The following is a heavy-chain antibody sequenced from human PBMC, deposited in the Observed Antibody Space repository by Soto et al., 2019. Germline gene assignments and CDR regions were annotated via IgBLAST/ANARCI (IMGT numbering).Heavy chain of an antibody. J-gene: IGHJ4*02. V-gene: IGHV3-74*01. CDR3: ARSGVDYYDSSGYPPFDY. CDR2: INSDGSST. Sequence: GGSLRLSCAASGFTFSSYWMHWVRQAPGKGLVWVSRINSDGSSTSYADSVKGRFTISRDNAKNTLYLQMNSLRAEDTAVYYCARSGVDYYDSSGYPPFDYWGQGTPVTVS. D-gene: IGHD3-22*01. CDR1: GFTFSSYW.